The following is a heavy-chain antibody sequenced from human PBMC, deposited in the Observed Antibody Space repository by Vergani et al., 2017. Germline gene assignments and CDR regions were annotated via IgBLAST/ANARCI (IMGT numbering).Heavy chain of an antibody. V-gene: IGHV3-11*01. CDR2: ISSSGSTI. CDR3: ARVGSQGIXIFGVVNYYYYMDV. CDR1: GFTFSDYY. Sequence: QVQLVESGGGLVKPGGSLRLSCAASGFTFSDYYMSWIRQAPGKGLEWVSYISSSGSTIYYADSVKGRFTISRDNAKNSLYLQMNSLRAEDTAVYYCARVGSQGIXIFGVVNYYYYMDVWGKGTTVTVSS. D-gene: IGHD3-3*01. J-gene: IGHJ6*03.